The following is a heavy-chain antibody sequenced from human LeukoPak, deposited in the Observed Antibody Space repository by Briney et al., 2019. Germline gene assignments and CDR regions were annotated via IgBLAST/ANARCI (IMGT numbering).Heavy chain of an antibody. V-gene: IGHV1-8*01. CDR2: MNPNSGNT. CDR1: GYTFTNYD. Sequence: GASVKVSCRASGYTFTNYDINWVRQATGQGLEWMGWMNPNSGNTGYAQKFQGRVTMTRNTSISTAYMELSSLRSEDTAVYYCARVEQWLVQGYYYYMDVWGKGTTVTVSS. D-gene: IGHD6-19*01. CDR3: ARVEQWLVQGYYYYMDV. J-gene: IGHJ6*03.